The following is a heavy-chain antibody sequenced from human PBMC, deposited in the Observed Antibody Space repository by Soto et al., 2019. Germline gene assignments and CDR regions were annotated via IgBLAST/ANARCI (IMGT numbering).Heavy chain of an antibody. D-gene: IGHD3-9*01. CDR3: ARTSHDRTGYYYFDY. Sequence: TLSLTCTVSGGSVTGGSYYWSWIRQSPAKGLEWIGYFYYSGTTNYNPSLKSRVTISADTSKNQVSLTVNSVTAADTAVYYCARTSHDRTGYYYFDYWGRGTLVTVSS. J-gene: IGHJ4*02. CDR1: GGSVTGGSYY. V-gene: IGHV4-61*01. CDR2: FYYSGTT.